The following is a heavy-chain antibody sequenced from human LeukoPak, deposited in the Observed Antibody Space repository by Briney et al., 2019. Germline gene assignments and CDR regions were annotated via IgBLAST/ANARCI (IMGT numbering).Heavy chain of an antibody. V-gene: IGHV1-69*13. Sequence: SVKVSCKASGGTFSSYAISWVRQAPGQGLEWVEGVIPIFGTANYAQKFQGRVTITADESTSTAYMELSSLRSEDTAVYYCARVNIVVVPAASYYYYGMDVWGQGTTVTVSS. CDR3: ARVNIVVVPAASYYYYGMDV. CDR2: VIPIFGTA. CDR1: GGTFSSYA. D-gene: IGHD2-2*01. J-gene: IGHJ6*01.